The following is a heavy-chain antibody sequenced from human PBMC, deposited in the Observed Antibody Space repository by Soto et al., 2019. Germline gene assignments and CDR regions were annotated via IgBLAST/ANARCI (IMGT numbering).Heavy chain of an antibody. CDR1: GGSISSSNW. CDR3: ARGRAAAGDYYYYGMDV. V-gene: IGHV4-4*02. CDR2: IYHSGST. Sequence: SETLSLTCAVSGGSISSSNWWSWVRQPPGKGLEWIGEIYHSGSTNYNPSLKSRVTISVDKSKNQFSLKLSSVTAADTAVYYCARGRAAAGDYYYYGMDVWGQGTTVTVSS. J-gene: IGHJ6*02. D-gene: IGHD6-13*01.